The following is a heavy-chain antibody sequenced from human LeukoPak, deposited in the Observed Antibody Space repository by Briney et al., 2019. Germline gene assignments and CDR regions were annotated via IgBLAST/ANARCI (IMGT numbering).Heavy chain of an antibody. CDR2: ISGSGGST. Sequence: GGSLRLSCAASGFTFSSYAMSWVRQAPGKGLEWVSKISGSGGSTYYADSVRGRFTISRDNSKNTLYLQMNSLRAEDTAIYYCARALSSSYSYFDYWGQETLVTVSS. CDR1: GFTFSSYA. V-gene: IGHV3-23*01. J-gene: IGHJ4*02. CDR3: ARALSSSYSYFDY. D-gene: IGHD6-13*01.